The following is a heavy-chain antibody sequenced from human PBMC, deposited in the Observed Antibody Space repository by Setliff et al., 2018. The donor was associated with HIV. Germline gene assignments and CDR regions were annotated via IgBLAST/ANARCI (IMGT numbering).Heavy chain of an antibody. CDR1: DDSLDSAPFY. V-gene: IGHV4-31*03. D-gene: IGHD5-12*01. J-gene: IGHJ4*02. CDR3: AIDVIGGWLRPMPDY. Sequence: TSETLSLTCSVSDDSLDSAPFYWAWIRQHPGQGPEWIGSIYFSGSTIYNPSLKSRIDISIDTSQRQFFLKLNSVTVADTAVYYCAIDVIGGWLRPMPDYWGPGTLVTVSS. CDR2: IYFSGST.